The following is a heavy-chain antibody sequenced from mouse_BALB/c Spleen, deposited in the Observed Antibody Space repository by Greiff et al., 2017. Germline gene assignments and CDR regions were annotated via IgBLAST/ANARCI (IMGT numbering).Heavy chain of an antibody. V-gene: IGHV5-4*02. CDR2: ISDGGSYT. J-gene: IGHJ3*01. D-gene: IGHD1-1*01. CDR3: ATPPYGSSSWLAY. Sequence: EVKLVESGGGLVKPGGSLKLSCAASGFTFSDYYMYWVRQTPEKRLEWVATISDGGSYTYYPDSVKGRFTISRDNAKNNLYLQMSSLKSEDTAMYYCATPPYGSSSWLAYWGQGTLVTVSA. CDR1: GFTFSDYY.